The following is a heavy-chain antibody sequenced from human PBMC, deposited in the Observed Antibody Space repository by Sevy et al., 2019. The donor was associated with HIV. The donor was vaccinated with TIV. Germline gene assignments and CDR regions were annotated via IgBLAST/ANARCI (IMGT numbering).Heavy chain of an antibody. CDR2: INHSGST. J-gene: IGHJ6*03. Sequence: SETLSLTCAVYGGSFSGYYWSWIRQPPGKGLEWIGEINHSGSTNYNPSLKSRGTISVDTSKNQFSLKLSSWTAADTAVYYCARGLYCSGGSCYQDYYYYYMDVWGKGTTVTVSS. CDR3: ARGLYCSGGSCYQDYYYYYMDV. D-gene: IGHD2-15*01. CDR1: GGSFSGYY. V-gene: IGHV4-34*01.